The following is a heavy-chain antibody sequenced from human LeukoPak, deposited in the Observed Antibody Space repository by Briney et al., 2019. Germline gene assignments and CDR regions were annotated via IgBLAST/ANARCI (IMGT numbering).Heavy chain of an antibody. V-gene: IGHV3-30*18. CDR1: GFTFSSYG. D-gene: IGHD2-2*01. CDR2: MSYDGSNK. J-gene: IGHJ4*02. Sequence: PGRSLRLSCAASGFTFSSYGMHWVRQAPGKGLEWVAVMSYDGSNKYYADSVRGRFTISRDNSKNTLYLQMNSLRAEDTAVYYCAKDGFDSGDIVVVPAAYWGQGTLVTVSS. CDR3: AKDGFDSGDIVVVPAAY.